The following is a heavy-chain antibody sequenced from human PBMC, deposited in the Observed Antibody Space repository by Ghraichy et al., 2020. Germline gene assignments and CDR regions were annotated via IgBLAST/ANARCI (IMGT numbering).Heavy chain of an antibody. J-gene: IGHJ4*02. CDR3: VRVWGPATGFYFDS. CDR1: GFTFSSYW. D-gene: IGHD3-16*01. Sequence: GGSLRLSCAASGFTFSSYWMSWVRQAPGKGLEWVANIKQDGSEKYYVDSVKGRFIISRDNAENSLYLRMNSLRAEDAAVYFCVRVWGPATGFYFDSWGQGILVAVSS. CDR2: IKQDGSEK. V-gene: IGHV3-7*03.